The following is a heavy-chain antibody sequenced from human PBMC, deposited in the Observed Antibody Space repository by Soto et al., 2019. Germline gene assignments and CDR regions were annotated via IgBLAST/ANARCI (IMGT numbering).Heavy chain of an antibody. D-gene: IGHD3-3*01. Sequence: GASVKVSCKASGYTFTSYAMHWVRQAPGQRLEWMGWINAGNGNTKYSQKFQGRVTITRDTSASTAYMELSSLRSEDTAVYYCASTYDFWSGYPAPNATDAFDIWGQGTMVTVSS. CDR2: INAGNGNT. J-gene: IGHJ3*02. CDR3: ASTYDFWSGYPAPNATDAFDI. CDR1: GYTFTSYA. V-gene: IGHV1-3*01.